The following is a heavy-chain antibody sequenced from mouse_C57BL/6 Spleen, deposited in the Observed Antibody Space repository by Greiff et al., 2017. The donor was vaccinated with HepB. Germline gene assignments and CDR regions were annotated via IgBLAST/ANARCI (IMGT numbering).Heavy chain of an antibody. Sequence: EVQLQASGPGLVKPSPSLSLTCSVPGYSITSGYYWNWIRQFPGNKLEWMGYISYDGSNNYNPSLKNRISITRDTSKNQFFLKLNSVNTEDTATYYCAMDGSSYWYFDVWGTGTTVTVSS. D-gene: IGHD1-1*01. CDR3: AMDGSSYWYFDV. CDR2: ISYDGSN. V-gene: IGHV3-6*01. J-gene: IGHJ1*03. CDR1: GYSITSGYY.